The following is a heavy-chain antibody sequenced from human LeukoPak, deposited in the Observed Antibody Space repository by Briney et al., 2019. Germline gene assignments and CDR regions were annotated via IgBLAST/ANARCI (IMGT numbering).Heavy chain of an antibody. CDR2: LSHDGSET. Sequence: EGSLRLSCAASGFTISTYGMHWVRQAPGKGLEWVTMLSHDGSETYYLDSVKGRFSISRDSSKNTLFLQMSSLRLEDTAVYYCARDWGSSGWYNWFDSWGQGTLVTVSS. V-gene: IGHV3-30*03. CDR1: GFTISTYG. CDR3: ARDWGSSGWYNWFDS. D-gene: IGHD6-19*01. J-gene: IGHJ5*01.